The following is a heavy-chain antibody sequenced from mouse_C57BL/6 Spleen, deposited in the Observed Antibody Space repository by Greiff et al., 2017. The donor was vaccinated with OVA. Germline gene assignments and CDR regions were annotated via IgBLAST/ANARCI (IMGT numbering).Heavy chain of an antibody. D-gene: IGHD2-1*01. V-gene: IGHV1-50*01. J-gene: IGHJ2*01. CDR3: ARGHYGNYGY. Sequence: VQLQQPGAELVKPGASVKLSCKASGYTFTSYWMQWVKQRPGQGLEWIGEIDPSGRYTNYNQKFKGKATLTVDTSASTAYMQLSSLTSEDSAVYYCARGHYGNYGYWGQGTTLTVSS. CDR2: IDPSGRYT. CDR1: GYTFTSYW.